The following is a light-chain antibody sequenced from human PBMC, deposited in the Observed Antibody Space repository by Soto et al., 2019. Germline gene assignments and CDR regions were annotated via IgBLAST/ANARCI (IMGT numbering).Light chain of an antibody. V-gene: IGKV3-11*01. CDR1: QSVSNY. Sequence: EIVLTQSPATLSLSPGERATLSCRASQSVSNYVAWYQQRPGQAPRLLIYDTSKRATGIPTRFSGSGSGTDFTLTISSLEPEDFAVYFCQQRSYWLIFGGGTRVEIK. CDR2: DTS. J-gene: IGKJ4*01. CDR3: QQRSYWLI.